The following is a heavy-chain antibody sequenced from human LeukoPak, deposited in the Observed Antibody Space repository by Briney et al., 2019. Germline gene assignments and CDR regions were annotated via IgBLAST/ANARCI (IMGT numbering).Heavy chain of an antibody. J-gene: IGHJ4*02. CDR3: ARDLDHSSGWYYFDY. CDR1: GFTFSSYA. Sequence: GGSLTLSCAASGFTFSSYAMHWVRQAPGKGLEWVAVISYDGSNKYYADSVKGLFTISRDNSKNTLYLQMHSLRDEDTAVYYCARDLDHSSGWYYFDYWGQGTLVTVSS. CDR2: ISYDGSNK. V-gene: IGHV3-30-3*01. D-gene: IGHD6-19*01.